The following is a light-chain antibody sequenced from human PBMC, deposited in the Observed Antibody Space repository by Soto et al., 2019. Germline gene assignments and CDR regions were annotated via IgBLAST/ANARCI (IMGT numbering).Light chain of an antibody. J-gene: IGLJ2*01. CDR3: SSYISSSTLVV. CDR2: DVS. CDR1: SSDIGGYNY. Sequence: QSARTQAASVSGSPGQSITISCTGTSSDIGGYNYVSWYQQHPGKAPKLMIYDVSNRPSGVSDRFSGSKSGNTASLTISGLQAEDEADYYCSSYISSSTLVVFGGGTKVTVL. V-gene: IGLV2-14*03.